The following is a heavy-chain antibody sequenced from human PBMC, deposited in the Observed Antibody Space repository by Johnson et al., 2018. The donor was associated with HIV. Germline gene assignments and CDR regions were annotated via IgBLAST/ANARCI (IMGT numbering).Heavy chain of an antibody. D-gene: IGHD2-2*01. CDR2: ISYDGSNK. CDR1: GFTFSSYA. J-gene: IGHJ3*02. CDR3: ARDSDQYCSSTSCCRHWASAFDI. Sequence: QVQLVESGGGVVQPGRSLRLSCAASGFTFSSYAMHWVRQAPGKGLEWVAVISYDGSNKYYADSVKGRFTISRDNSKNTLYLQMNSLRGEDTAVYYCARDSDQYCSSTSCCRHWASAFDIWGQGTMVTVSS. V-gene: IGHV3-30*04.